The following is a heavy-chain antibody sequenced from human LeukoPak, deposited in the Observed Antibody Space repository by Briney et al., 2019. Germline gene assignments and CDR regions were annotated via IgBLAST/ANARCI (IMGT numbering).Heavy chain of an antibody. CDR2: INHSGST. Sequence: SETLSLTCAVYGGSFSGYYWSWIRQPPGKGLEWIGEINHSGSTNYNPSLKSRVTISVDTSKNQFSLKLSSVTAADTAVYYCARTLAGVYYFDYWGQGTLATVSS. CDR1: GGSFSGYY. V-gene: IGHV4-34*01. D-gene: IGHD2-8*01. CDR3: ARTLAGVYYFDY. J-gene: IGHJ4*02.